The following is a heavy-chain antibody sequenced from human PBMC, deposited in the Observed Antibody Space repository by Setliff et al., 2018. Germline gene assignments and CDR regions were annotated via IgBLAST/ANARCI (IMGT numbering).Heavy chain of an antibody. V-gene: IGHV4-39*01. J-gene: IGHJ5*02. D-gene: IGHD5-18*01. Sequence: PSETLSLTCTVSGGSISSGGYYWSWIRQHPGKGLEWIGSIYYSGSTYYNPSLKSRVTISVDTSKNQFSLKLSSVTAADTAVYYCARGKSVTASNWFDPWGQGTLVTVSS. CDR3: ARGKSVTASNWFDP. CDR2: IYYSGST. CDR1: GGSISSGGYY.